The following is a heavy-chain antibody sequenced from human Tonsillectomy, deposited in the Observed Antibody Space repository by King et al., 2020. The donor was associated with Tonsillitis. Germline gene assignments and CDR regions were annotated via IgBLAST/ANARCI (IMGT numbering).Heavy chain of an antibody. V-gene: IGHV4-39*01. CDR3: ARLPAYSSSSFVFDI. CDR2: IYYFNGGT. D-gene: IGHD6-6*01. CDR1: GGSISSTAYY. Sequence: QLQESGPGVVKPSETLSLTCTVSGGSISSTAYYWGWIRQPPGKGLEWVGNIYYFNGGTYYTPSLMIRVTISVDTSKGQVSLRLSSVTAADTAVYYCARLPAYSSSSFVFDIWGQGTMVTVSS. J-gene: IGHJ3*02.